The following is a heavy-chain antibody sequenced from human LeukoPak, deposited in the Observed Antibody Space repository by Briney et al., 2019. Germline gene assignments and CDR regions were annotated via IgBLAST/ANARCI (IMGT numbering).Heavy chain of an antibody. CDR2: IYYSGST. V-gene: IGHV4-39*01. D-gene: IGHD6-13*01. J-gene: IGHJ4*02. CDR1: GGSISSSSYY. CDR3: ARAQRGSSWSFDY. Sequence: PETLSLTCTVSGGSISSSSYYWGWIRQPPGKGLEWIGSIYYSGSTYYNPSLKSRVTISVDTSKNQLSLKLSSVTAADTAVYYCARAQRGSSWSFDYWGQGTLVTVSS.